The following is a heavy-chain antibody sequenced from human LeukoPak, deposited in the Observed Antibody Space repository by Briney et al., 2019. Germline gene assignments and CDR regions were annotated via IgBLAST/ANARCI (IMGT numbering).Heavy chain of an antibody. J-gene: IGHJ6*02. CDR2: IYTSGST. Sequence: ASETLSLTCTVSGGSISSYYWSWIRQPAGKGLEWIGRIYTSGSTNYNPSLKSRVTMSVDTSKNQFSRKLSSVTAADTAVYYCARDRSSGWPYYYYYGMDVWGQGTTVTVSS. D-gene: IGHD6-19*01. CDR3: ARDRSSGWPYYYYYGMDV. CDR1: GGSISSYY. V-gene: IGHV4-4*07.